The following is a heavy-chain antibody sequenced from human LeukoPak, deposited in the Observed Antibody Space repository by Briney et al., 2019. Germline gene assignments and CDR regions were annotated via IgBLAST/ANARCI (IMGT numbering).Heavy chain of an antibody. Sequence: ASVKVSCKVSGYTLTELSMHWVRQAPGKGLEWMGGFDPEDGETIYAQKFQGRFTITEDNSTNTAYLELNSLRSEDTAVYYCARDSSPLLALDYWGQGTLVPVSS. V-gene: IGHV1-24*01. CDR2: FDPEDGET. CDR3: ARDSSPLLALDY. CDR1: GYTLTELS. J-gene: IGHJ4*02. D-gene: IGHD6-6*01.